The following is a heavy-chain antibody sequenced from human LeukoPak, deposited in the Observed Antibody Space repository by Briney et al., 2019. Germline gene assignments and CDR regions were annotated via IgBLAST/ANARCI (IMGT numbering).Heavy chain of an antibody. V-gene: IGHV4-39*02. Sequence: PSETLSLTCTVSGDSLNSSTYYWGWVRQPPGKGLEYIGSVFYSGNSYYNPTLKGRVTLSIDTSKNHFSLRLSSVTAADMAVYYCARSLFRIAARPHFDYWGRGTLVTVSS. J-gene: IGHJ4*02. CDR1: GDSLNSSTYY. CDR2: VFYSGNS. CDR3: ARSLFRIAARPHFDY. D-gene: IGHD6-6*01.